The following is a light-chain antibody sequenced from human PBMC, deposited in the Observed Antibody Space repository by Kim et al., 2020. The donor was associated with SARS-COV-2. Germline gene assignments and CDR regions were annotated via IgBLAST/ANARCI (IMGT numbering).Light chain of an antibody. CDR1: SNHAGNQG. CDR3: SAWDSSLSAWV. J-gene: IGLJ3*02. CDR2: RNN. Sequence: RPTATLTRTGNSNHAGNQGAAWLQQHQGHPPKLLSYRNNNRPSGISERLSASRSGNTASLTITGLQPEDEADYYCSAWDSSLSAWVFGGGTQLTVL. V-gene: IGLV10-54*01.